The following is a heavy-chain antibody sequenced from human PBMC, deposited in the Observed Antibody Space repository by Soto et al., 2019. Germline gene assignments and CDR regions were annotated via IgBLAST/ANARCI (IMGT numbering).Heavy chain of an antibody. J-gene: IGHJ3*02. CDR1: GGSISSGDYY. V-gene: IGHV4-30-4*01. Sequence: QVQLQESGPGLVTPSQTLSLTCTVSGGSISSGDYYWSWIRQPPGKGLEWIGSIYYSGSTYYNPSLESRVTIPGDTAETHFSLKLNSVTAADTAVYYCARGNGLPDAFDIWGQGTMVTVSS. D-gene: IGHD2-8*01. CDR3: ARGNGLPDAFDI. CDR2: IYYSGST.